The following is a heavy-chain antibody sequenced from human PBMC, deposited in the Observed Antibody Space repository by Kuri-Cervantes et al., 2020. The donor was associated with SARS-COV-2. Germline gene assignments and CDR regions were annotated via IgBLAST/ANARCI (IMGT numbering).Heavy chain of an antibody. Sequence: SGPTLVKPTQTLTLTCTFSGFSLSTSGVGVGWIRQPPGKALEWLALIYWDDDKRYSPSLKSRLTITKDTSKNQVVLTMTNMDTVDTATYYCAHTFLPYYYYGMDVWGQGTTVTVSS. J-gene: IGHJ6*02. CDR1: GFSLSTSGVG. CDR2: IYWDDDK. D-gene: IGHD2/OR15-2a*01. V-gene: IGHV2-5*02. CDR3: AHTFLPYYYYGMDV.